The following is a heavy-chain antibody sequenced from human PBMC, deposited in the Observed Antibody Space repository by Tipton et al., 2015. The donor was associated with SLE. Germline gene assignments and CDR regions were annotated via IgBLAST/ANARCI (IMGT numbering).Heavy chain of an antibody. CDR3: ARVDRGPRNFDL. CDR1: GGSISSHY. CDR2: IYNTGAT. J-gene: IGHJ2*01. V-gene: IGHV4-4*07. D-gene: IGHD1-26*01. Sequence: TLSLTCTVSGGSISSHYWSWIRQPAGQGLEWIGRIYNTGATYYNPSLKSRVSMSVDTSKNQISLRLNSVTAADTAVYYCARVDRGPRNFDLWGRGTLVTVSS.